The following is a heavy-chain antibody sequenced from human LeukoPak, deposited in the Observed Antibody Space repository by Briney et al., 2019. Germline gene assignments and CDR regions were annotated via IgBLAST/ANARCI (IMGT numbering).Heavy chain of an antibody. Sequence: PGRSLRLSCAASVFTFSNYGMHWVRQAPGKGLEWVAVIWYDGTNTYYGDSVKGRFTISRDNSKNTLYLHMSSLRAEDTAVYYCARDRTSGYRLPVDYWGQGSLVSVSS. CDR3: ARDRTSGYRLPVDY. CDR1: VFTFSNYG. D-gene: IGHD2-2*01. V-gene: IGHV3-33*01. J-gene: IGHJ4*02. CDR2: IWYDGTNT.